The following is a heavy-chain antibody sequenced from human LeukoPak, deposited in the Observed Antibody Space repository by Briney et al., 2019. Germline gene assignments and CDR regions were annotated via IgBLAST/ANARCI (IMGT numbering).Heavy chain of an antibody. CDR3: ARYCSSTSCPGPFRYWFDP. CDR1: GYTFTSYG. V-gene: IGHV1-18*01. J-gene: IGHJ5*02. Sequence: ASVKVSCKASGYTFTSYGISWVRQAPGQGLEWMGWISAYNGNTNYAQNLQGRVTMTTDTSTSTAYMELRSLRSDDTAVYYCARYCSSTSCPGPFRYWFDPWGQGTLVTVSS. CDR2: ISAYNGNT. D-gene: IGHD2-2*01.